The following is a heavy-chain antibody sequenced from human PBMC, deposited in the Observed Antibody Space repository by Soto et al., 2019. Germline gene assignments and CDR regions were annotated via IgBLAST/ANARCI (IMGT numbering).Heavy chain of an antibody. CDR1: GCIFTRYN. CDR3: STPQGYDDFLDS. D-gene: IGHD3-22*01. J-gene: IGHJ4*02. V-gene: IGHV1-3*01. Sequence: QVQLMQSGAEVKKPGASVKVSCKTPGCIFTRYNIHWVRQAPGQRLEWMAWINVGNGNTRYSQEFQGRLTLTRDTPGNTAYLELNSLISEDTAVYYCSTPQGYDDFLDSWGQGTLVTVSS. CDR2: INVGNGNT.